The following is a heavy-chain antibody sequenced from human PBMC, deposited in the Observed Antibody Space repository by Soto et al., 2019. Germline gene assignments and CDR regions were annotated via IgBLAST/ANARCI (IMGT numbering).Heavy chain of an antibody. J-gene: IGHJ4*02. CDR1: GFTFSNAW. CDR2: IKSKTDGGTT. Sequence: PGGSLRLSCAASGFTFSNAWMSWVRQAPGKGLEWVGRIKSKTDGGTTDYAAPVKGRFTISRDDSKNTLYLQMNSLKTEDTAVYYCTTEMTTVTTGEDYWGQGTLVTVSS. V-gene: IGHV3-15*01. CDR3: TTEMTTVTTGEDY. D-gene: IGHD4-17*01.